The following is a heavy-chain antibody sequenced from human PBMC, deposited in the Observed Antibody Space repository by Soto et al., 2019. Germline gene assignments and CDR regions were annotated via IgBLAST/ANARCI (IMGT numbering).Heavy chain of an antibody. CDR2: MNSNSGNT. J-gene: IGHJ6*03. D-gene: IGHD3-3*01. V-gene: IGHV1-8*01. CDR3: ARASTWDYDFWRGYSNNYYYMDV. CDR1: GYTFTSYD. Sequence: QVQLVQSGAEVKKPGASVKVSCKASGYTFTSYDINWVRQATGQGLEWMGWMNSNSGNTGYAQKFQGRVTMTRNTSISTAYMELSSLRSEDTAVYYCARASTWDYDFWRGYSNNYYYMDVWGKGTKVTVSS.